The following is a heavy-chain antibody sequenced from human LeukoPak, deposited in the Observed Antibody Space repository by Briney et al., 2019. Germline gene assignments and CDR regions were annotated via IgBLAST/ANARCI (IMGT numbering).Heavy chain of an antibody. CDR1: GYTFTSYA. D-gene: IGHD3-10*01. CDR2: INAGNGNT. Sequence: EASVKVSCKASGYTFTSYAMHWVRQAPGQRLEWMGWINAGNGNTKYSQEFQGRVTMTRDTSISTAYMELSRLRSDDTAVYYCARVRGSYYGSGRHNWFDPWGQGTLVTVSS. CDR3: ARVRGSYYGSGRHNWFDP. V-gene: IGHV1-3*01. J-gene: IGHJ5*02.